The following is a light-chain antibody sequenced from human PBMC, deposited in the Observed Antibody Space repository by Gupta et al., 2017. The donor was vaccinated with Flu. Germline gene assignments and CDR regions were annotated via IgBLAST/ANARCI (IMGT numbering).Light chain of an antibody. CDR1: NSDIGAFDY. CDR3: NSFTSSTTPGV. V-gene: IGLV2-14*01. Sequence: SCTGTNSDIGAFDYVSWYQQHPGKAPKLIIYAVNRRPSGVSDRFSGSKSDNTASLTISGLQSEDEGQYVCNSFTSSTTPGVFGGGTKL. CDR2: AVN. J-gene: IGLJ3*02.